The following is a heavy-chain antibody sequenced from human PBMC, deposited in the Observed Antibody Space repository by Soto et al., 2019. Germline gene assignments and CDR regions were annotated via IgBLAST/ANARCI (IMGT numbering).Heavy chain of an antibody. V-gene: IGHV4-30-4*01. CDR2: ISYSGST. CDR1: GGSISSGNYY. Sequence: QVQLQESGPGLVKPSQTLSLTCTVSGGSISSGNYYWSWIRQPPGKGLEWIGFISYSGSTYYSTSLKSRVTISVDTSKSQFSLNLSFVTAADMAVYYCATMGTPATGLYFFDYWGQGSLVTVSS. D-gene: IGHD2-15*01. J-gene: IGHJ4*02. CDR3: ATMGTPATGLYFFDY.